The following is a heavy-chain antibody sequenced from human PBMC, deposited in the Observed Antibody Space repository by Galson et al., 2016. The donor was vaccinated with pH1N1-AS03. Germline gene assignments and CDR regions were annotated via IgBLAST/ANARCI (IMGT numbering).Heavy chain of an antibody. CDR2: IYWDDDK. J-gene: IGHJ4*02. CDR1: GFSLSKSGVG. V-gene: IGHV2-5*02. CDR3: AHRRGQSEFDY. Sequence: PALVKPTQTLTLTCTFSGFSLSKSGVGVGWIRQPPGKALEWLALIYWDDDKRYSPSLRSRLNITKAASRNQVFLTLTNMDPVDTGTYYCAHRRGQSEFDYWGQGALVTVSS.